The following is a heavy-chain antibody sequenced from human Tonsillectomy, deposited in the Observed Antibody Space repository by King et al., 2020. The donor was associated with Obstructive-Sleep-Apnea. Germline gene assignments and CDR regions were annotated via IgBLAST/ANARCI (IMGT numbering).Heavy chain of an antibody. CDR2: ISSSSRTI. V-gene: IGHV3-48*01. CDR3: AGRNDYGDPYYFDY. D-gene: IGHD4-17*01. J-gene: IGHJ4*02. CDR1: GFTFSSYS. Sequence: VQLVESGGGLVQPGGSLRLSCAASGFTFSSYSMNWVRQAPGKGLEWVSYISSSSRTIYYADSVKGRFTISRDNAKNSLYLQMNSLRAKDTAVYYCAGRNDYGDPYYFDYWGQGTLVTVSS.